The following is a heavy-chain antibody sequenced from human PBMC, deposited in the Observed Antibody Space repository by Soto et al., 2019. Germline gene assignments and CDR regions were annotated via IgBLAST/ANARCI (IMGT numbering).Heavy chain of an antibody. J-gene: IGHJ4*02. CDR1: GGSISNYY. V-gene: IGHV4-59*01. D-gene: IGHD2-2*01. CDR2: IYYSGST. Sequence: ASETLSLTCTVAGGSISNYYWSWVGQPPGKGLEWIGYIYYSGSTNYNPSPRNLVTRSVDTLKKQFSLKLSSGNAAATAGVYLLGCHPPVVPAAIFGHWGQGTLVTVSS. CDR3: LGCHPPVVPAAIFGH.